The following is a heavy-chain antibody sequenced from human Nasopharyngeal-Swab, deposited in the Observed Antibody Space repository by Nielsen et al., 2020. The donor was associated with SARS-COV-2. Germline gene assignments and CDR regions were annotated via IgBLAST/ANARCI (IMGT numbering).Heavy chain of an antibody. Sequence: ASVKVSCKASGYTFTSYGITWVRQAPGQGLEWMGWISSYNGNTKYAQKLQGRVTMTTDTSTSTAYMELRSLRSDDTAVYYCARWSAIIAAADYRGQGTLVTVSS. CDR3: ARWSAIIAAADY. D-gene: IGHD6-13*01. CDR1: GYTFTSYG. CDR2: ISSYNGNT. V-gene: IGHV1-18*04. J-gene: IGHJ4*02.